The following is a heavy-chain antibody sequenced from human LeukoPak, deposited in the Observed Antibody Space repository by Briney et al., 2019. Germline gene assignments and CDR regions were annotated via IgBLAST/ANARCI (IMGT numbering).Heavy chain of an antibody. D-gene: IGHD4-23*01. CDR3: ARDYGGSSPFDY. V-gene: IGHV3-21*01. J-gene: IGHJ4*02. CDR2: ISGSSSYI. Sequence: GGSLRLSCAASGFTFSRYSMNWVRQAPGKGLEWVSSISGSSSYIYYADSVKGRFTISRHNAKNSLYLQMNSLRAEDTAVYYCARDYGGSSPFDYWGQGTLVTVSS. CDR1: GFTFSRYS.